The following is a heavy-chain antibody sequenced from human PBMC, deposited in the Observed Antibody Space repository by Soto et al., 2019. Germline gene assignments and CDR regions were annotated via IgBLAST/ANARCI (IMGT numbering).Heavy chain of an antibody. CDR1: GGSISSSNW. J-gene: IGHJ4*02. CDR3: ARGPTYSGSYPYFGY. CDR2: IYHSGST. V-gene: IGHV4-4*02. Sequence: PSETLSLTCAGSGGSISSSNWWSWVRQPPGKGLEWIGEIYHSGSTNYNPCLKSRVTISVDKSKNQFSLKLSSVTAADTAVYYCARGPTYSGSYPYFGYWGQGTLVTV. D-gene: IGHD1-26*01.